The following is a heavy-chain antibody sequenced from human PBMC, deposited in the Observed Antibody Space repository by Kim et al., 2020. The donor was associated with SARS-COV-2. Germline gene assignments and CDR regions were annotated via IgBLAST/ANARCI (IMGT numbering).Heavy chain of an antibody. Sequence: GESLKISCKGSGYSFTSYWIGWVRQMPGKGLEWMGIIYPGDSDTRYSPSFQGQVTISADKSIRTAYLQWSSLKASDTAMYYCARFRGYYYGSGSPEDAFDIWGQGKMVTVSS. CDR1: GYSFTSYW. V-gene: IGHV5-51*01. CDR3: ARFRGYYYGSGSPEDAFDI. CDR2: IYPGDSDT. D-gene: IGHD3-10*01. J-gene: IGHJ3*02.